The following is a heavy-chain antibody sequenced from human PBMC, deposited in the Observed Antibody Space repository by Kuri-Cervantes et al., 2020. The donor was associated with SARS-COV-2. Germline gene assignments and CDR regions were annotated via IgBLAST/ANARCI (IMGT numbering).Heavy chain of an antibody. CDR2: IHHSGDT. V-gene: IGHV4-4*02. CDR1: GGSLTITNW. CDR3: ANLGPGGHAYSFLDY. Sequence: GSLRLSCAVSGGSLTITNWWSWVRQPPGKGLEWIGEIHHSGDTSYNSSLKSRVTISLDKSKNQFSLKLNSVTAADTAVYYCANLGPGGHAYSFLDYWGQGTLVTVSS. J-gene: IGHJ4*02. D-gene: IGHD4-11*01.